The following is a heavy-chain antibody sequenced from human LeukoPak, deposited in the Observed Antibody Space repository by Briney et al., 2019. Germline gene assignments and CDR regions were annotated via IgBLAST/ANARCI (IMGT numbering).Heavy chain of an antibody. CDR3: ARDLRGGASY. CDR1: GFTFDDYG. Sequence: GGSLRLSCAASGFTFDDYGMSWVRHAPGKGVVFFSGFNWNVGITCSAASVKGRFTISIDNAKNSLYLQMNSLRAEDTAFYYCARDLRGGASYWGQGTLVAVSS. D-gene: IGHD3-10*01. J-gene: IGHJ4*02. CDR2: FNWNVGIT. V-gene: IGHV3-20*04.